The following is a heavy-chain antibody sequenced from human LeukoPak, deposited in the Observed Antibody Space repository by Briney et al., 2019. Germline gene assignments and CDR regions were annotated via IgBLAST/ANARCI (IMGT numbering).Heavy chain of an antibody. V-gene: IGHV4-34*01. CDR3: ERGIHYYDRSGAYYYYYMDV. CDR2: INHSGST. CDR1: GGSFSGYY. Sequence: SETLSLTCAVHGGSFSGYYWSWIRQPPGKGLEWIGEINHSGSTNYDPSLKSRVTLSVDTSNNQFSLKLSSVTAADTGVYYCERGIHYYDRSGAYYYYYMDVWGKGTTVTVSS. D-gene: IGHD3-22*01. J-gene: IGHJ6*03.